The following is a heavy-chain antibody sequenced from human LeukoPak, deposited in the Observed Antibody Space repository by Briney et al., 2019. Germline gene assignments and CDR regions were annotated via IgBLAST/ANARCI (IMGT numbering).Heavy chain of an antibody. D-gene: IGHD2-2*01. CDR1: GFTFSSFA. Sequence: GGSLRLSCAASGFTFSSFAMSWVRQAQGKGVEWVSAISDSGNSTYYPYSVKGPFTISRDNSKNTLSLQLNSLSAEDTAIYYCAKALAVYCDSTSCQHYFDYWGQGTLVTVSS. V-gene: IGHV3-23*01. CDR3: AKALAVYCDSTSCQHYFDY. CDR2: ISDSGNST. J-gene: IGHJ4*02.